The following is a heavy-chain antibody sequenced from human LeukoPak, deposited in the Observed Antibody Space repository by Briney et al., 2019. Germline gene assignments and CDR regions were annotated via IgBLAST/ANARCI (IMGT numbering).Heavy chain of an antibody. V-gene: IGHV3-21*01. CDR1: GFTFSSYS. CDR2: ISSSSSYI. CDR3: ASMYYYDSSGYLFDY. D-gene: IGHD3-22*01. J-gene: IGHJ4*02. Sequence: PGGSLRLSCAASGFTFSSYSMTWVRQAPGKGLGWVSSISSSSSYIYYADSVKGRFTISRDNAKNSLYLQMNSLRAEDTAVYYCASMYYYDSSGYLFDYWGQGTLVTVSS.